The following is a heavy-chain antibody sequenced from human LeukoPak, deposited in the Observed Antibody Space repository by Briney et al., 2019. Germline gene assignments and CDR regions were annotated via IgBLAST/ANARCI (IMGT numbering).Heavy chain of an antibody. CDR1: GFTVSSNY. J-gene: IGHJ6*02. D-gene: IGHD2-15*01. CDR3: ARYCRGGSCYLGGMAV. CDR2: IYSGGST. V-gene: IGHV3-53*01. Sequence: PGGSLRLSCAASGFTVSSNYMSWVRQAPGKGLEWVSVIYSGGSTYYADSVKGRFTISRDNSKNTLYLQMNSLRAEDTAVYYCARYCRGGSCYLGGMAVGGQGTRVTVPS.